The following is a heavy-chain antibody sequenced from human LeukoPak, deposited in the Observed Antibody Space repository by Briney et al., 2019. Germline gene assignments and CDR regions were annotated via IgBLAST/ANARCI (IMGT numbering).Heavy chain of an antibody. D-gene: IGHD1-7*01. Sequence: GGSLRLSCAASGFTFSSYAMSWVRQAPGKGLEWVSSIGTDKHYADSVKGRFTVSRDNSKNTLYLQLNSLRAEDSAVYYCATDAIPGNSIWDYFAYWGQGTLVTVSS. V-gene: IGHV3-23*01. J-gene: IGHJ4*02. CDR2: IGTDK. CDR3: ATDAIPGNSIWDYFAY. CDR1: GFTFSSYA.